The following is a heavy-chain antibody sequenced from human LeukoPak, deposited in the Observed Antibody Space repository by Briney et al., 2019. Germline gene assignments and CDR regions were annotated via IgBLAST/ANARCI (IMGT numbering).Heavy chain of an antibody. Sequence: GGSLRLSCAASGFPFSSYSMIWVRQAPGKGLEWVSSISSSSSYIYHSDSVKGRFTISRDNAKNSLYLQMNSLRAEDTAVYYCARDLDYYDSSGYGSGNYWGQGTLVTISS. J-gene: IGHJ4*02. D-gene: IGHD3-22*01. CDR1: GFPFSSYS. CDR3: ARDLDYYDSSGYGSGNY. CDR2: ISSSSSYI. V-gene: IGHV3-21*01.